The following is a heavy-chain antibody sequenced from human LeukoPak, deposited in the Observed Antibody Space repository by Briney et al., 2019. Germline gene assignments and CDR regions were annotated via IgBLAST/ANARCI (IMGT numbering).Heavy chain of an antibody. J-gene: IGHJ1*01. CDR3: ARLIVGATVYFQH. Sequence: SETLSLTCTVSGGSISSSGYYWSWILQPPGKGLEWIGYIYYSGTTNYNPSLKSRVTISVDTSKNQFSLKPSSVTAADTAVYYCARLIVGATVYFQHWGQGTLVTVSS. CDR1: GGSISSSGYY. D-gene: IGHD1-26*01. CDR2: IYYSGTT. V-gene: IGHV4-61*05.